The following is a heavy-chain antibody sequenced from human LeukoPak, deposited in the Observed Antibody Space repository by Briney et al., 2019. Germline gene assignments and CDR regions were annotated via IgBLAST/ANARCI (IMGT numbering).Heavy chain of an antibody. CDR2: ISGSGGST. V-gene: IGHV3-23*01. Sequence: PGGSLRLSCAASGFTFSSYAMSWVRQAPGKGLEWVSAISGSGGSTYYADSVKGRFTISRDNSKNTLYLQMNSLRAEDTAVYYCAKAYCSSTSCYWDHYYMDVWGKGTTVTVSS. J-gene: IGHJ6*03. CDR1: GFTFSSYA. D-gene: IGHD2-2*01. CDR3: AKAYCSSTSCYWDHYYMDV.